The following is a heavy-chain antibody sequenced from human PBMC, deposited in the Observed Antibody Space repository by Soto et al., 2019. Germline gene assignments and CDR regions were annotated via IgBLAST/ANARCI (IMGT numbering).Heavy chain of an antibody. Sequence: PSETLSLTCTVSGGSISSGGYYWSWIRQHPGKGLEWIGYIYYSGSTYYNPSLKSRVTISVDTSKNQFSLKLSSVTAADTAVYYCARDRAPAATRGFDYWGQGTLVTVSS. CDR3: ARDRAPAATRGFDY. J-gene: IGHJ4*02. D-gene: IGHD2-2*01. CDR2: IYYSGST. V-gene: IGHV4-31*03. CDR1: GGSISSGGYY.